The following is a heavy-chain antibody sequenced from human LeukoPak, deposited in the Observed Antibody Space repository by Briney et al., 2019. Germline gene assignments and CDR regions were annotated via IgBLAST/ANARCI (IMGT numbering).Heavy chain of an antibody. D-gene: IGHD6-19*01. Sequence: SETLSLTCAVYGGSFSGYYWSWIRQPPGKGLEWIGEINNSGSTNYNPSLKSRVTISVDTSKNQFSLKLSSVTAADTAVYYCARGWYSSGWLHKPRLFDYWGQGTLVTVFS. V-gene: IGHV4-34*01. CDR2: INNSGST. J-gene: IGHJ4*02. CDR3: ARGWYSSGWLHKPRLFDY. CDR1: GGSFSGYY.